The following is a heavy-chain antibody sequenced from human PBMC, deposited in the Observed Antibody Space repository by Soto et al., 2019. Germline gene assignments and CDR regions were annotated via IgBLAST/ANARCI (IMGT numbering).Heavy chain of an antibody. CDR1: GGAIGGYY. V-gene: IGHV4-59*01. D-gene: IGHD2-21*02. CDR2: VSYSGST. Sequence: SETLSLTCSLSGGAIGGYYWSWIRQPPGKALEWIGYVSYSGSTDYHPSLKSRVSIPIDTSKNQFSLKMISVTAADTAVYYCARVFPSYCGGDCSYFDSWGQGALVTVSS. J-gene: IGHJ4*02. CDR3: ARVFPSYCGGDCSYFDS.